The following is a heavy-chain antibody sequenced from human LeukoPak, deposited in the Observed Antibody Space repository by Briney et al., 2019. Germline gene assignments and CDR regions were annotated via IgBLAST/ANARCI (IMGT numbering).Heavy chain of an antibody. CDR2: ISHDGNNK. V-gene: IGHV3-30-3*02. D-gene: IGHD6-13*01. CDR1: EFTFSGYA. CDR3: AKKIEAAAGRIDY. J-gene: IGHJ4*02. Sequence: GGSLRLSCAASEFTFSGYAMHWVRQAPGKGLDWVAVISHDGNNKYYADSVKGRFTISRDNSKNTLYLQMNSLRAEDTAVYYCAKKIEAAAGRIDYWGQGTLVTVSS.